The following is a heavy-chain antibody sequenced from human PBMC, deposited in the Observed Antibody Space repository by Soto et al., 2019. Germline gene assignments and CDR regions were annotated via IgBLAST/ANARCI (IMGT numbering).Heavy chain of an antibody. CDR3: AMVSAFDFCSGQFVFGWFDS. J-gene: IGHJ5*01. Sequence: GGSLRLSCTASGFTFDTHAMAWVRRAPGKGLEWVTSISATGFSKYHAPSVKVRITITRDNSNNTLYLHMNPLRAEDTAAYTCAMVSAFDFCSGQFVFGWFDSWGQGTQVTVSS. D-gene: IGHD3-3*01. CDR1: GFTFDTHA. CDR2: ISATGFSK. V-gene: IGHV3-23*01.